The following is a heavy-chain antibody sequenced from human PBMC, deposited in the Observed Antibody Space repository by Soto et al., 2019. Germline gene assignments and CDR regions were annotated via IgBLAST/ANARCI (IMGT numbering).Heavy chain of an antibody. CDR1: GDSIIPYY. D-gene: IGHD3-10*01. CDR2: IYYNGST. J-gene: IGHJ4*02. Sequence: QVQLQESGPGLVKPSETLSLTCTVSGDSIIPYYWSWIRQPPGKGLEWIGYIYYNGSTNYNPSLKSRVTISVDTSKNQFCLKLNSVTATDTAVYYCARGRVGELFQPYYFDYWGQGTLVPVSS. V-gene: IGHV4-59*08. CDR3: ARGRVGELFQPYYFDY.